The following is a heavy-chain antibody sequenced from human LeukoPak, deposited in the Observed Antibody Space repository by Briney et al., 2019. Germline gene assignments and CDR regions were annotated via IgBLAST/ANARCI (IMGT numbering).Heavy chain of an antibody. CDR2: TYYRSKWYN. V-gene: IGHV6-1*01. CDR1: GDSVSSNIAA. Sequence: SQTLSLTCAISGDSVSSNIAAWNWIRQSPSRGLEWLGRTYYRSKWYNDYAVSVKSRITINPDTSKNQFSLQLNSVTPEDTAVYYCARDVATRYGDYYYYYYGMDVWGQGTTVTVSS. D-gene: IGHD5-12*01. J-gene: IGHJ6*02. CDR3: ARDVATRYGDYYYYYYGMDV.